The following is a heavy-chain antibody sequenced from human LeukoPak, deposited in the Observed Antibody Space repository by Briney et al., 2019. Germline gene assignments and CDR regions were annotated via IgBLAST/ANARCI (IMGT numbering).Heavy chain of an antibody. CDR2: IIPIFGTA. CDR3: ASGPGIAAAGTPNDYYYYMDV. CDR1: GGTFSSYA. D-gene: IGHD6-13*01. Sequence: SVKVSCKASGGTFSSYAIIWVRQAPGQGLEWMGGIIPIFGTANYAQKFQGRVTITADESTSTAYMELSSLRSEDTAVYYCASGPGIAAAGTPNDYYYYMDVWGKGTTVTVSS. V-gene: IGHV1-69*13. J-gene: IGHJ6*03.